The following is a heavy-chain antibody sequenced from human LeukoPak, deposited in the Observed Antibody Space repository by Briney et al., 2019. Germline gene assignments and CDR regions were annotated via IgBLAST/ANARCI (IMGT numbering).Heavy chain of an antibody. V-gene: IGHV3-48*04. D-gene: IGHD3-9*01. CDR2: ISSGSSSV. J-gene: IGHJ1*01. CDR3: ARDGHYDILTGYFQD. Sequence: PGGSLRLSCSASGFTFSAYTMNWVRQAPGQGLEWVSYISSGSSSVYYADSVKGRFTISRDNAKNSLYLQMNSLRAEDTAVYYCARDGHYDILTGYFQDWGQGTLVTVSS. CDR1: GFTFSAYT.